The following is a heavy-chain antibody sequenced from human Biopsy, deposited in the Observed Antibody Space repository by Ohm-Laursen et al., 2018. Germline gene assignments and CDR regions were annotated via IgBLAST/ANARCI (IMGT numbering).Heavy chain of an antibody. CDR1: GGSLSSYY. CDR3: ARWTPEYDSSRYYLDAFDI. CDR2: INSSGST. Sequence: GTLSLTCTVSGGSLSSYYWSWIRQPAGEGLEWIGRINSSGSTNYNPSLKSRVTLSMDTSKRQFSLKLSFVTAADTAVYYCARWTPEYDSSRYYLDAFDIWGQGTKVTVSS. J-gene: IGHJ3*02. V-gene: IGHV4-4*07. D-gene: IGHD3-22*01.